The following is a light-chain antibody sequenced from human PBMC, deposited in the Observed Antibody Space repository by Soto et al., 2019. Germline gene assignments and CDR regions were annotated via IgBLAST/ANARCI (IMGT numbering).Light chain of an antibody. V-gene: IGLV2-14*01. CDR1: SSDVGGYNY. J-gene: IGLJ2*01. CDR3: SSFSSTSTIV. CDR2: EVS. Sequence: LTQPASVSGSPGQSITISCIGSSSDVGGYNYVSWYQHHPGRVPKPMIFEVSDRPSGVSSRFSGSKSGNTAYLTISGLQAEDEADYYCSSFSSTSTIVFGGGTKLTVL.